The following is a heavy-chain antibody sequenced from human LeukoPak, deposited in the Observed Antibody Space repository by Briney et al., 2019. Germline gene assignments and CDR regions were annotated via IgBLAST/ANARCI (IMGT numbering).Heavy chain of an antibody. CDR1: RYTLTTYY. CDR3: ARGGLAGYSH. D-gene: IGHD2-15*01. J-gene: IGHJ4*02. V-gene: IGHV1-2*02. Sequence: ASVKVSCKASRYTLTTYYMHWVRQAPGQGLEWMGWINPNSGGTNYAQKFQGRVTMTRDTSISTAYMELRRLRSDDTAVYYCARGGLAGYSHWGQGTLVTVSS. CDR2: INPNSGGT.